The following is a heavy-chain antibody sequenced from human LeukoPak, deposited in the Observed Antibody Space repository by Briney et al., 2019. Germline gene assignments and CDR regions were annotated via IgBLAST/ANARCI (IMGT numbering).Heavy chain of an antibody. J-gene: IGHJ4*02. CDR2: ISGSDSST. Sequence: GGSLRLSCAASGFTFSSSAMSWVRQAPGKGLEWVSTISGSDSSTHYADSVKGRFTISRDNSKNTLYLQMNSLRADDTAVYYCAKSGYNRFDYWGQGTLVSVSS. CDR1: GFTFSSSA. V-gene: IGHV3-23*01. D-gene: IGHD5-24*01. CDR3: AKSGYNRFDY.